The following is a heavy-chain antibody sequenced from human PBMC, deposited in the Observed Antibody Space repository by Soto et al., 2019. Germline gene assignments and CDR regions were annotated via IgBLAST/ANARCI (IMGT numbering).Heavy chain of an antibody. V-gene: IGHV1-69*01. CDR1: GGTFSSYA. Sequence: QVQLVQSGAEVKKPGSSVKVSCKASGGTFSSYAISWVRQAPGQGLEWMGGIIPIFGTANYAQKFQGRVTITADESTGTAYMELSSLRSEDTAVYYCASGYSSRDGYKIGYWYFDLWGRGTLVTVSS. D-gene: IGHD3-22*01. CDR3: ASGYSSRDGYKIGYWYFDL. CDR2: IIPIFGTA. J-gene: IGHJ2*01.